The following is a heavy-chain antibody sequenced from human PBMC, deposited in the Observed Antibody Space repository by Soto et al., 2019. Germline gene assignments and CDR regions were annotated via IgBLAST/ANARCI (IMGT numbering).Heavy chain of an antibody. J-gene: IGHJ4*02. CDR1: GFPFSGRA. V-gene: IGHV3-23*01. Sequence: GGSLRLSCAASGFPFSGRAMTWVRQAPGKGLEWVSTIRGSDGNTYYADSVKGRFTISRDNSKNTLNLQMNSLRGEDTDVYYFAGGKYWGGVFAYWGQGILVTVSS. CDR3: AGGKYWGGVFAY. CDR2: IRGSDGNT. D-gene: IGHD3-16*01.